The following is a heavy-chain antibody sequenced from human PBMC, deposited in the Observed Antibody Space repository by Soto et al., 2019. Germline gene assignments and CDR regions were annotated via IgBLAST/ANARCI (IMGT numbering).Heavy chain of an antibody. D-gene: IGHD4-17*01. CDR2: IKQDGSEN. CDR3: ANMDYGDYGTGAFDI. CDR1: GFTFRSYW. V-gene: IGHV3-7*01. Sequence: EVQLVESGGGLVQPGGSLRLSCAASGFTFRSYWMSWVRQTPGKGLEWVANIKQDGSENYYVDSVKGRFTISRDNAENSLYLQMKSLRVEDTAVYYCANMDYGDYGTGAFDIWGQGTMVTVSS. J-gene: IGHJ3*02.